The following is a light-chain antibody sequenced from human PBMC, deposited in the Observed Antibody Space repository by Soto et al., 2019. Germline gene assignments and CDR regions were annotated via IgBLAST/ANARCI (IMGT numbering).Light chain of an antibody. CDR2: GTS. CDR3: QQYGSLGT. V-gene: IGKV3-20*01. J-gene: IGKJ1*01. Sequence: EIVLTQSPGTLSLSPGERATLSCRASQSFSSSYLAWYQQKPGQAPRLLTYGTSTRAAGIPDRFSGSGSQTDFTLTISRLEPEDFAVYYCQQYGSLGTFGQGTRVEIK. CDR1: QSFSSSY.